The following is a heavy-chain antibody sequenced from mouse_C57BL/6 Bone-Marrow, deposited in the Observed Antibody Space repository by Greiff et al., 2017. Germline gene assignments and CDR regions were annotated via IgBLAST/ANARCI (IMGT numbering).Heavy chain of an antibody. CDR1: GFTFSSYG. Sequence: EVMLVESGGDLVKPGGSLKLSCAASGFTFSSYGMSWVRQTPDKRLEWVATISSGGSYTYYPDSVKGRFTISRDNAKNTLYLQMSSLKSEDTAMYYWARRVSYGSSSYYYAMDYWGQGTSVTVSS. D-gene: IGHD1-1*01. CDR3: ARRVSYGSSSYYYAMDY. J-gene: IGHJ4*01. CDR2: ISSGGSYT. V-gene: IGHV5-6*02.